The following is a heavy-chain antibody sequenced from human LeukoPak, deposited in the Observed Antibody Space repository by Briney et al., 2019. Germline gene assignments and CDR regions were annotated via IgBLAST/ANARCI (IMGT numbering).Heavy chain of an antibody. J-gene: IGHJ4*02. CDR2: INPSGGTT. Sequence: GASVKVSCKTSGYTFTRHHIHWVRQAPGQGLAWMGVINPSGGTTTYAQNFQGRVTMTRDTSTITVYMELSSLRSDDTAVYYCAREAIFGVVREYYFDYWGQGTLVTVS. D-gene: IGHD3-3*01. CDR1: GYTFTRHH. V-gene: IGHV1-46*01. CDR3: AREAIFGVVREYYFDY.